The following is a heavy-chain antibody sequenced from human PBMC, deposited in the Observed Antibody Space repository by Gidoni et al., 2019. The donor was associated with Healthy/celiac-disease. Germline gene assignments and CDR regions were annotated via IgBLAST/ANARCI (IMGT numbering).Heavy chain of an antibody. J-gene: IGHJ3*02. D-gene: IGHD5-12*01. V-gene: IGHV5-51*03. Sequence: EVQLVQSGAEVKKPGESLKISCKGSGYSFTSYWIGWVRQMPGKGREWMRILYPGDSDTRYSPSFQGQVTISADKSISTAYRQWSSLKASDTAMYYCARPVTGYDSQGVVAFDIWGQGTMVTVSS. CDR2: LYPGDSDT. CDR1: GYSFTSYW. CDR3: ARPVTGYDSQGVVAFDI.